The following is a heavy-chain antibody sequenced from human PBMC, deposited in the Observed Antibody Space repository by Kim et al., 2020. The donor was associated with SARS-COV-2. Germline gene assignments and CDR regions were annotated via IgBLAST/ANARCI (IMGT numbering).Heavy chain of an antibody. Sequence: SETLSLTCTVSGGSISSGGYYWSWIRQHPGKGLEWIGYIYYSGSTYYNPSLKSRVTISVDTSKNQFSLKLSSVTAADTAVYYCARNKGLYGSGSYLFDPWGQGTLVTVSS. CDR3: ARNKGLYGSGSYLFDP. D-gene: IGHD3-10*01. V-gene: IGHV4-31*03. CDR2: IYYSGST. J-gene: IGHJ5*02. CDR1: GGSISSGGYY.